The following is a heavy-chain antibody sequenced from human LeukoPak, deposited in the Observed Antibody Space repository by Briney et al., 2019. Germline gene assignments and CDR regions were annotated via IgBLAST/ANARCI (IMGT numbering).Heavy chain of an antibody. CDR2: IIPIFGTA. V-gene: IGHV1-69*06. CDR3: ARSYYYGSGSYYNPSEY. Sequence: ASVKVSCKASGGTFSSYAISWVRQAPGQGLEWMGGIIPIFGTANYAQKFQGRVTITADKSTSTAYMELSSLRSEDTAVYYCARSYYYGSGSYYNPSEYWGQGTLLTVSS. D-gene: IGHD3-10*01. CDR1: GGTFSSYA. J-gene: IGHJ4*02.